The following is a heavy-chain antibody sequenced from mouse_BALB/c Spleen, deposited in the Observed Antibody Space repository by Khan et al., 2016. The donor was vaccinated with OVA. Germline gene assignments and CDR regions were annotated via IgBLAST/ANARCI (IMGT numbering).Heavy chain of an antibody. V-gene: IGHV5-9-3*01. CDR2: INSCGTYN. Sequence: EVELVESGGGLVKPGGSLKLSCAASGFTFSNYAMSWVRQTPEKRLEWVATINSCGTYNYYPDSVKGRFTISRVRAKNSLYLQMSSLRSEDTAMYYCTRTPGYYGSNDCEYWGQGTTLTVSS. D-gene: IGHD1-1*01. J-gene: IGHJ2*01. CDR3: TRTPGYYGSNDCEY. CDR1: GFTFSNYA.